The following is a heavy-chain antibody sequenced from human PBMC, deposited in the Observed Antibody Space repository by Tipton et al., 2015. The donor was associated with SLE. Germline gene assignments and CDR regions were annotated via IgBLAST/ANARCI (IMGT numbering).Heavy chain of an antibody. J-gene: IGHJ2*01. Sequence: TLSLTCTVSGGSMSTYYWSWIRLPPGKGLEWIGYIYYSGGTSYNPSFNSRVTISVDPSSNQFSLKLTFVTAADSAVYYCASYSLTNWPLDLWGRGTLVTVSP. V-gene: IGHV4-59*01. CDR3: ASYSLTNWPLDL. CDR2: IYYSGGT. D-gene: IGHD1-1*01. CDR1: GGSMSTYY.